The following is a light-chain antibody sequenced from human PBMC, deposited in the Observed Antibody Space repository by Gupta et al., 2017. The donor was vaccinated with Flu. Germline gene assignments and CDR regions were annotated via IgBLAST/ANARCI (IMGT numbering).Light chain of an antibody. CDR1: FANVGSNY. V-gene: IGLV1-47*02. J-gene: IGLJ2*01. Sequence: RSTLTSSRRFANVGSNYIYWYHHDPGPAPNLLIYGNSHRPAAVPDRFSASSSGTSASLAITGPQPEDEGVYYCAAWDDGVSGLVFGGGTRLTVL. CDR3: AAWDDGVSGLV. CDR2: GNS.